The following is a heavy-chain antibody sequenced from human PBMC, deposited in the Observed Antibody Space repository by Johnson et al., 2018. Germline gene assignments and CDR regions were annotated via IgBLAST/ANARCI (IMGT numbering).Heavy chain of an antibody. J-gene: IGHJ3*01. CDR3: VRDANYFEKGAWFEAHDL. Sequence: VQLVESGGGLVQPGGSLRLSCAASGFIFSNYWMTWVRQAPGKGLEWVANIEADGSRTYYLDSARGSFTISTDHAKNARYLQMNSRRAEDTAVYSCVRDANYFEKGAWFEAHDLWGQGTVVSVSS. CDR1: GFIFSNYW. CDR2: IEADGSRT. D-gene: IGHD2/OR15-2a*01. V-gene: IGHV3-7*01.